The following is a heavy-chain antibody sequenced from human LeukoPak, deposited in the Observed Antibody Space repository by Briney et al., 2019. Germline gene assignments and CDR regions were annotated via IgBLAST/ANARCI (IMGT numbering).Heavy chain of an antibody. CDR2: IYYSGST. V-gene: IGHV4-39*01. Sequence: PSETLSLTCTVSGGSISSGSYYWGWIRQPPGKGLEWIGSIYYSGSTYYNPSLKSRVIISVDTSKNQFSLKLSSVTAADTAVYYCARALRGYSYHYFDYWGQGTLVTVSS. CDR3: ARALRGYSYHYFDY. CDR1: GGSISSGSYY. D-gene: IGHD5-18*01. J-gene: IGHJ4*02.